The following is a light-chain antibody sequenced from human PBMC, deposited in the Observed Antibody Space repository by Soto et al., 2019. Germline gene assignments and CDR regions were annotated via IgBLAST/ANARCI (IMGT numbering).Light chain of an antibody. CDR3: QRYNNCPYT. Sequence: EIVMTQSPDTLSVSPGERSTLSCRASQSVSSNLAWYQQKPGQAPRLLIYGASTRATGIPARFSGSGSGTVSTLTISSLQSEDFAVYHCQRYNNCPYTFGQGTKLEIK. CDR2: GAS. V-gene: IGKV3-15*01. J-gene: IGKJ2*01. CDR1: QSVSSN.